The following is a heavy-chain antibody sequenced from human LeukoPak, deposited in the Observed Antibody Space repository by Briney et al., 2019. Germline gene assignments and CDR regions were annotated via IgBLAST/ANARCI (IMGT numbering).Heavy chain of an antibody. CDR3: ARHPPPLYSGYDLGFDY. Sequence: GESLKISCKGSGYSFTSYWIDWVRQMPGKGLEWMGIIYPGDSDTRYSPSFQGQVTISADKSISTAYLQWSSLKASDTAMYYCARHPPPLYSGYDLGFDYWGQGTLATVSS. D-gene: IGHD5-12*01. CDR2: IYPGDSDT. V-gene: IGHV5-51*01. J-gene: IGHJ4*02. CDR1: GYSFTSYW.